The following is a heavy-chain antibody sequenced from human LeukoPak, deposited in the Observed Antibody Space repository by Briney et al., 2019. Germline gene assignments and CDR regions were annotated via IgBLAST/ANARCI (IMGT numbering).Heavy chain of an antibody. V-gene: IGHV1-18*01. J-gene: IGHJ4*02. CDR3: ATSAAYSSSFDY. Sequence: GASVKVSCKASGYTFTSYGVNWVRQAPGQGLEWMGWISAYNGNTDYAQRLQGRVTMTTDTSTGTAYMELRSLRSDDTAAYYCATSAAYSSSFDYWGQGTLVTVSS. CDR2: ISAYNGNT. D-gene: IGHD6-6*01. CDR1: GYTFTSYG.